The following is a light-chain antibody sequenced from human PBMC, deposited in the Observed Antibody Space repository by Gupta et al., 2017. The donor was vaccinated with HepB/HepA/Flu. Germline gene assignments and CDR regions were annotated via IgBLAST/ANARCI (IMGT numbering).Light chain of an antibody. CDR3: QQCDATPFT. J-gene: IGKJ4*01. CDR1: QSISSY. Sequence: DIQMTQSPSSLSASVGDRVTINCRASQSISSYLDWYQQKQGKAPKLLIYAASSLQSGFSSRFSGSGSGTDFTLTISRLQPEDFAAYYCQQCDATPFTFGGGTKLEI. CDR2: AAS. V-gene: IGKV1-39*01.